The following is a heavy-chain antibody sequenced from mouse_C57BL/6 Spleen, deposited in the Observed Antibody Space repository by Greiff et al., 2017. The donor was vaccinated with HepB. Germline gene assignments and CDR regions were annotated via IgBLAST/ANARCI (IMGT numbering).Heavy chain of an antibody. CDR3: ARGGGESLDY. D-gene: IGHD1-1*02. CDR1: GYTFTSYW. Sequence: VQLQQSGAELVMPGASVKLSCKASGYTFTSYWMHWVKQRPGQGLEWIGEIDPSDSYTNYNQKFKGKSTLTVDKSSSTAYMQLSSLTSEDSAVYYCARGGGESLDYWGQGTTLTVSS. J-gene: IGHJ2*01. V-gene: IGHV1-69*01. CDR2: IDPSDSYT.